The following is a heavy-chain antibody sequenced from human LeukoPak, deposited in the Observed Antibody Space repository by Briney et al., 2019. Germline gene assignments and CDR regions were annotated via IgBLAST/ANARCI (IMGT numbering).Heavy chain of an antibody. Sequence: GGSLRLSCAASGFTFSSYWMHWVRQAPGKGLVWVSRINSDGSSTNYADSVKGRFTISRDHSKNTLFLQMNSLRAEDTAVYYCARESAAGTEDYWGQGTLVTVSS. CDR2: INSDGSST. V-gene: IGHV3-74*01. CDR3: ARESAAGTEDY. D-gene: IGHD6-13*01. CDR1: GFTFSSYW. J-gene: IGHJ4*02.